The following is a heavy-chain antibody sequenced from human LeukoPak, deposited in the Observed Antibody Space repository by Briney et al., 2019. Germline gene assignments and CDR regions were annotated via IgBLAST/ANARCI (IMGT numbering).Heavy chain of an antibody. V-gene: IGHV1-69*13. D-gene: IGHD3-3*01. CDR3: ARDQALRIWSGYQRKGSAAFDI. CDR1: GGTFSSYA. J-gene: IGHJ3*02. Sequence: SVKVSFKASGGTFSSYAISWVRQAPGQGLEWMGGIIPIFGTANYAQKFQGRVTITADESTSTAYMELSSLRSEDTAVYYCARDQALRIWSGYQRKGSAAFDIWGQGTMVTVSS. CDR2: IIPIFGTA.